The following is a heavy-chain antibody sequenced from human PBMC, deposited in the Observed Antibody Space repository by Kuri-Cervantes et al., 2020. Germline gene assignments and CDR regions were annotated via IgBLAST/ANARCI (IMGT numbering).Heavy chain of an antibody. CDR1: GGTFSSYA. D-gene: IGHD5-12*01. CDR3: ARGRGIVATFDYYYMDV. J-gene: IGHJ6*03. CDR2: MNPNSGNT. Sequence: ASVKVSCKASGGTFSSYAISWVRQAPGQGLEWMGWMNPNSGNTGYAQKFQGRVTMTRNTSISTAYMELSSLRSEDTAVYYCARGRGIVATFDYYYMDVWGKGTTVTVSS. V-gene: IGHV1-8*02.